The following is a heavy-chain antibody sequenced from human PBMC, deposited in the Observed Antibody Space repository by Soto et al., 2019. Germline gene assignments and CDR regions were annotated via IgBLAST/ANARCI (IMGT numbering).Heavy chain of an antibody. CDR2: IIPAFGTT. V-gene: IGHV1-69*01. CDR1: GGTFGIYA. D-gene: IGHD2-2*02. CDR3: ARVPMQMLYGPTRNGMDV. J-gene: IGHJ6*02. Sequence: QVQLVQSGAAVSKPGSSVKVSCKASGGTFGIYAIGWVRQAPGQGLEWMGGIIPAFGTTKNAQKFQDRVDMTAEESTNTVYMALRGLRFDDTAVYYCARVPMQMLYGPTRNGMDVWGPGTTLIVSS.